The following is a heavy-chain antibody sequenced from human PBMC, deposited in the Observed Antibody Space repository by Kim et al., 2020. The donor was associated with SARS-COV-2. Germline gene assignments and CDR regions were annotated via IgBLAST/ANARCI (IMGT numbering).Heavy chain of an antibody. CDR3: ARESGSYYVFRAGMDV. V-gene: IGHV1-69*13. J-gene: IGHJ6*02. D-gene: IGHD1-26*01. CDR1: GGTFSSYA. CDR2: IIPIFGTA. Sequence: SVKVSCKASGGTFSSYAISWVRQAPGQGLEWMGGIIPIFGTANYAHKFQGRVTITADESTSTAYMELSSLRSEDTAVYYCARESGSYYVFRAGMDVWGQGTTVTVSS.